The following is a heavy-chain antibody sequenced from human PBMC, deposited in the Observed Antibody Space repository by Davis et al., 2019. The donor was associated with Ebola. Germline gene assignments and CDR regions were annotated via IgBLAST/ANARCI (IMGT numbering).Heavy chain of an antibody. D-gene: IGHD1-26*01. CDR3: AVATLMTSDY. Sequence: GESPKISRAASGFAFSTYVMSRVRQAPGKGLEWVSYIGSSGTSISYADSVKGRFTISRDNAKNSLYLQMNSLRAEDTAVYYCAVATLMTSDYWGQGTQVTVSS. V-gene: IGHV3-11*01. CDR1: GFAFSTYV. J-gene: IGHJ4*02. CDR2: IGSSGTSI.